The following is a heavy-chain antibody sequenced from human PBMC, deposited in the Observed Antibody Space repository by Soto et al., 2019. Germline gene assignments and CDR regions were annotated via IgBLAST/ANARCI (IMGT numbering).Heavy chain of an antibody. J-gene: IGHJ5*02. CDR2: IDPNSGGT. V-gene: IGHV1-2*02. CDR3: ARGVATGAFDP. Sequence: QVQLVQSGAEVKKPGASVKVSCKASGYTFIGYYMHWVRQAPGQGLEWMGWIDPNSGGTNYAQKFQGRVTMTRDTSSNTGHMELSRLTSDDTAVYYCARGVATGAFDPWGEGTLVTVSS. CDR1: GYTFIGYY. D-gene: IGHD2-15*01.